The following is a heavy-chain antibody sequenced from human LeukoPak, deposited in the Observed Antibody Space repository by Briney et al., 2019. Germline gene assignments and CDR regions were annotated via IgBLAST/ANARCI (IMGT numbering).Heavy chain of an antibody. CDR3: AKRGVVIRVILVGFHKQAYYFDS. CDR1: GITLSNYG. D-gene: IGHD3-22*01. Sequence: GGSMRLSCAVSGITLSNYGMSWVRQAPGKGLEWVAGISDTGGNTNYADSVKGRFTISRDNPKNTLYLQMNSLRAEDTAVYFCAKRGVVIRVILVGFHKQAYYFDSWGQGALVTVSS. J-gene: IGHJ4*02. V-gene: IGHV3-23*01. CDR2: ISDTGGNT.